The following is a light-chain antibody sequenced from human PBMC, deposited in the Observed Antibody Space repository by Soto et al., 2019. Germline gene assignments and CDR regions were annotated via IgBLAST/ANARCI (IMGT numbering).Light chain of an antibody. CDR2: DAS. Sequence: DLQIHTSTSPWSASVGERVQINCRASQSVSTWLAWYQQKPGKSPELLIYDASSLKSGFPSRFSGSGSGTEFTLTISSLQPDDVATYYCQQYNGYSTVGQGTKV. J-gene: IGKJ1*01. CDR1: QSVSTW. CDR3: QQYNGYST. V-gene: IGKV1-5*01.